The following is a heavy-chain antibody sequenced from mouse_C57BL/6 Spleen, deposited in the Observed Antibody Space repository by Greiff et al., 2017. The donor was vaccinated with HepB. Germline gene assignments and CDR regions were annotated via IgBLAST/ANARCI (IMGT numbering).Heavy chain of an antibody. CDR2: IDPNSGGT. Sequence: QVQLQQPGAKLVKPGASVKLSCKASGYTFTSYWMHWVKQRPGRGLEWIGRIDPNSGGTKYNEKFKSKATLTVDKPSSTAYMQLSSLTSEDSAVYYCARSYYGSSAWFAYWGQGTLVTVSA. CDR3: ARSYYGSSAWFAY. CDR1: GYTFTSYW. D-gene: IGHD1-1*01. V-gene: IGHV1-72*01. J-gene: IGHJ3*01.